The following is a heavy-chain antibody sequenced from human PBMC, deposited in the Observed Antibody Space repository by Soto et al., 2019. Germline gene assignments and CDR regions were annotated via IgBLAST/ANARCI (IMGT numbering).Heavy chain of an antibody. CDR3: ARAWGLWFGELLFGPSDYYGMDV. J-gene: IGHJ6*02. CDR2: ISAYNGNT. Sequence: ASVKVSCKASGYTFTSYGISWVRQAPGQGLEWMGWISAYNGNTNYAQKLQGRVTMTTDTSTSTAYMELRSLRSDDTAVYYCARAWGLWFGELLFGPSDYYGMDVWGQGTTVTVSS. V-gene: IGHV1-18*04. D-gene: IGHD3-10*01. CDR1: GYTFTSYG.